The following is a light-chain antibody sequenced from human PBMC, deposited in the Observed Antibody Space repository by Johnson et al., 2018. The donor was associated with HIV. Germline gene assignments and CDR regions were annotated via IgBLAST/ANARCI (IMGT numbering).Light chain of an antibody. Sequence: QSVLTQPPSVSAAPGQKVTISCSGSSSNIGKNYVCWYQQLPGTAPKLLIYENNKRPSGIPDRFSGSKSGTSATLGITGLQTGDEADYYCGTWDSSLSAGVFGTGTKVTVL. CDR3: GTWDSSLSAGV. J-gene: IGLJ1*01. CDR2: ENN. CDR1: SSNIGKNY. V-gene: IGLV1-51*01.